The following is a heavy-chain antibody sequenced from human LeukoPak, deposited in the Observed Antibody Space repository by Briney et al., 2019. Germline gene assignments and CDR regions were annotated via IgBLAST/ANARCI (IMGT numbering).Heavy chain of an antibody. D-gene: IGHD1-7*01. CDR2: ISGSGGST. Sequence: GGSLRLSCAASGFTFSSYAMSWVRQAPGKGLEWVSAISGSGGSTYYADSVKGRFTISRDNSKNTLYLRMNSLRAEDTAVYYCAKDTGPHGTSNWFDPWGQGTLVTVSS. CDR3: AKDTGPHGTSNWFDP. J-gene: IGHJ5*02. CDR1: GFTFSSYA. V-gene: IGHV3-23*01.